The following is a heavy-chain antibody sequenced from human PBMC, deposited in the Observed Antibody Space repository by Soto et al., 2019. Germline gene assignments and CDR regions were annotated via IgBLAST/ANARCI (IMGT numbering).Heavy chain of an antibody. CDR3: VRDLLGSGGHFDY. CDR2: IWYDGSNT. J-gene: IGHJ4*02. Sequence: QVQLVESGGGVVQPGRSLRLSCAASGFTFSSYGMHWVRQAPGKGLEWVAVIWYDGSNTYYADSVKGRFTISRDNSRNTLFLQMNSLRAEDTAVYHCVRDLLGSGGHFDYWGQGILVTVSS. CDR1: GFTFSSYG. V-gene: IGHV3-33*01. D-gene: IGHD7-27*01.